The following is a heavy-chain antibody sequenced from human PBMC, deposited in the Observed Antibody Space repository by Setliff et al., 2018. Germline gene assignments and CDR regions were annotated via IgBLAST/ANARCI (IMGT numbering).Heavy chain of an antibody. CDR1: GYTLINYE. V-gene: IGHV1-8*02. Sequence: ASVKVSCKASGYTLINYEINWVRQATGQGLEWMGGMNPNNGNTGYAQKFQGRVTMTRNTSISTAYTELSSLRSEDTAVYYCARTRGPDVWGQGTTVTVSS. J-gene: IGHJ6*02. D-gene: IGHD2-15*01. CDR2: MNPNNGNT. CDR3: ARTRGPDV.